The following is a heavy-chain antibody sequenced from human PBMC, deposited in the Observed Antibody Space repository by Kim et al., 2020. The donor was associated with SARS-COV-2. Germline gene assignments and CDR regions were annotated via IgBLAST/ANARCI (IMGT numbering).Heavy chain of an antibody. CDR1: GGSISSGGYY. D-gene: IGHD3-9*01. V-gene: IGHV4-31*03. CDR3: ARAPLRYFDWLPDYFDY. J-gene: IGHJ4*02. Sequence: SETLSLTCTVSGGSISSGGYYWIWIRQHPGKGLVWIGYIYDSGSTYYNPSLKSRVTISVDTSKNQFSLKLSSVTAADTAVYYCARAPLRYFDWLPDYFDYWGQGTLVTVSS. CDR2: IYDSGST.